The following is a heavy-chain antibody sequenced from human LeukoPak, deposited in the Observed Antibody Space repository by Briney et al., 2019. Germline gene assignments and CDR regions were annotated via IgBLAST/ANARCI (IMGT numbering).Heavy chain of an antibody. J-gene: IGHJ5*02. CDR2: IRSSSTYI. Sequence: PGGSLRLSCAASGFTFSSYSINWVRQAPGKGLEWVSSIRSSSTYIFYADSVKGRFTISRDNAKNSLYLQMTRLRAEATAVYYCARDPSVTNARWFAPWGQGTLVTVSS. V-gene: IGHV3-21*01. CDR1: GFTFSSYS. D-gene: IGHD4-17*01. CDR3: ARDPSVTNARWFAP.